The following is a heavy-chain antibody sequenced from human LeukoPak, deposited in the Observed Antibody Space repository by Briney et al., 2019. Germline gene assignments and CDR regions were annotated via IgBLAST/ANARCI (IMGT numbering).Heavy chain of an antibody. J-gene: IGHJ4*02. CDR2: INPSGGST. CDR1: GYTFTSYY. D-gene: IGHD4-17*01. Sequence: ASVKVSCKASGYTFTSYYMHWVRQAPGQGLEWMGIINPSGGSTSYAQKFQGRVTMTRDTSTSTVYMELSSLRSEDTAVYYCARGALDRATVTTECDYWGQGTLVTVSS. V-gene: IGHV1-46*01. CDR3: ARGALDRATVTTECDY.